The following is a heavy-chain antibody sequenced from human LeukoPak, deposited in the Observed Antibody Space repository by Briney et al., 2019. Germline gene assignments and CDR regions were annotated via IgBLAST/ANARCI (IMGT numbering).Heavy chain of an antibody. J-gene: IGHJ4*02. D-gene: IGHD3-22*01. Sequence: PGGSPRLSCPVSGFTFSSYAMSWVRKAPGRGLEWVSVISTSGESAYYADSVKGRFTISRDNSKNTLYLQMNSLRAEDTAVYYCAKDRGSGYHYFDYWGQGTLVTVSS. CDR2: ISTSGESA. V-gene: IGHV3-23*01. CDR1: GFTFSSYA. CDR3: AKDRGSGYHYFDY.